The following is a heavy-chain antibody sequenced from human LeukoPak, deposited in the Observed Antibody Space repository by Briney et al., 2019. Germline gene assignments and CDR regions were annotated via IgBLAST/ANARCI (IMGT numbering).Heavy chain of an antibody. D-gene: IGHD1-26*01. CDR1: GXNFSSYS. J-gene: IGHJ4*02. V-gene: IGHV3-21*01. Sequence: GGSLRLSCAASGXNFSSYSMIGVRQARGKGLEWVSSISGSSSYIFYADSVKGRFTISRDNAKNSLYLQMNSLRAEDTAVYYCARDRVGGTTASTFEYWGQGTLVTVSS. CDR2: ISGSSSYI. CDR3: ARDRVGGTTASTFEY.